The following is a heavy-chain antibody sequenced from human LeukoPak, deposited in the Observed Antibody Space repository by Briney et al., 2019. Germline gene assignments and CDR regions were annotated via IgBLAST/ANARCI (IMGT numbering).Heavy chain of an antibody. CDR3: ARGGGLDV. Sequence: GSLRLSCAASGFTFSSYWMSWVRQAPGKGLEWVANIKQDGSEKYYVDSVKGRFTISRDNAKNSLYLQMSNLRAEDTAVYFCARGGGLDVWGQGATVTVSS. CDR1: GFTFSSYW. J-gene: IGHJ6*02. CDR2: IKQDGSEK. V-gene: IGHV3-7*03. D-gene: IGHD3-16*01.